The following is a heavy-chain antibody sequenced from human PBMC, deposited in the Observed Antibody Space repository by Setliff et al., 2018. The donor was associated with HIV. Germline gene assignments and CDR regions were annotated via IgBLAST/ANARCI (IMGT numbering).Heavy chain of an antibody. Sequence: PSETLSLTSRRVSGTPSSGYYWGWIRQPPGKGLEWIGSIYHSGSTYYNPSLKSRVTISVDTSKNQFSLKLSSVTAADTAVYYCARHSSAAANDAFDIWGQGTMVTVSS. J-gene: IGHJ3*02. V-gene: IGHV4-38-2*02. CDR3: ARHSSAAANDAFDI. D-gene: IGHD6-13*01. CDR1: GTPSSGYY. CDR2: IYHSGST.